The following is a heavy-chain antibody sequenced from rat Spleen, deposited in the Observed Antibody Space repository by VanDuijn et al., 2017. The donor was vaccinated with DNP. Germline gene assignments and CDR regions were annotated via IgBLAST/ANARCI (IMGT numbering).Heavy chain of an antibody. Sequence: EVQLQESGPGLVKPSQSLSLTCSVTGYSITSSFRWTWIRKFPGNKLGWMGYINNAGSTNYNPSLKSRFSITRDTSKNQFFLQVTSVRNEDTATYYCAIQLGVLDYWGQGIMVIVSS. D-gene: IGHD5-1*01. CDR3: AIQLGVLDY. CDR2: INNAGST. J-gene: IGHJ2*01. V-gene: IGHV3-3*01. CDR1: GYSITSSFR.